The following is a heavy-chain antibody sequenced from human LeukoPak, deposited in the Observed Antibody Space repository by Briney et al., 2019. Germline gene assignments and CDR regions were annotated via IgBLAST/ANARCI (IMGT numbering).Heavy chain of an antibody. CDR3: AKDAGGQWLVVDY. CDR2: ISSSSSYI. J-gene: IGHJ4*02. D-gene: IGHD6-19*01. V-gene: IGHV3-21*01. Sequence: GGSLRLSCAASGFTFSSYSMNWVPQAPGKGLEWVSSISSSSSYIYYADSVKGRFTISRDNAKNSLYLQMNSLRAEDTAVYYCAKDAGGQWLVVDYWGQGTLVTVSS. CDR1: GFTFSSYS.